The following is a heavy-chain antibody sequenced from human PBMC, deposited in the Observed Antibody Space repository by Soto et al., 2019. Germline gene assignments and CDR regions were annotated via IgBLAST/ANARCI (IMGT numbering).Heavy chain of an antibody. J-gene: IGHJ4*02. Sequence: QVLLVESGGGSVKPGGSLRLSCSASGFTFSDHYMTWIRQAPGKGLEWISYISGSGRDTYYADSVKGRFTVSRDNAKNSLYLQMSSLRAEDTAVYYCAGDVHYYASDYWGQGTLVTVSS. V-gene: IGHV3-11*01. CDR2: ISGSGRDT. CDR3: AGDVHYYASDY. D-gene: IGHD3-10*01. CDR1: GFTFSDHY.